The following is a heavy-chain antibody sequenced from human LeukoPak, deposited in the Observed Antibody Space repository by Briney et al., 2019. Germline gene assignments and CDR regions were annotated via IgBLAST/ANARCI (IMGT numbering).Heavy chain of an antibody. CDR2: ISNYNGNT. J-gene: IGHJ6*03. Sequence: ASVKVSCKASGYTFSNYGVGWVRQAPGQGLEWTGWISNYNGNTKYVEKFQGRVSMTRDTSTSTAYMELSRLRSDDTAVYYCARARGNPKYYYYYMDVWGKGTTVTVSS. D-gene: IGHD4-23*01. CDR3: ARARGNPKYYYYYMDV. CDR1: GYTFSNYG. V-gene: IGHV1-18*01.